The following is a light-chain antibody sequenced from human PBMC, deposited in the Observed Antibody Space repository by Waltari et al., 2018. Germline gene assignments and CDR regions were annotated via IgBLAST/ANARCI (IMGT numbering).Light chain of an antibody. V-gene: IGKV3-20*01. J-gene: IGKJ1*01. CDR3: QQYGETPWT. CDR2: GAS. CDR1: ESVPANY. Sequence: EIVLTQSPVTLSLSPGERATLSCRATESVPANYLAWYQQKPGQAPRLLISGASSRATGIPDRFSGRGSGTDFTLTIARLEPEDFALYYCQQYGETPWTFGQGTKVDLK.